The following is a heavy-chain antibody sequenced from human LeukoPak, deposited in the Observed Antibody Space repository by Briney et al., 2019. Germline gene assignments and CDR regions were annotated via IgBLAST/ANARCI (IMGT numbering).Heavy chain of an antibody. CDR3: ARGNGILTGYYSTFDY. J-gene: IGHJ4*02. Sequence: SETLSLTCSVSGGSISSYHWSWIRQSPGKGLEWIGYIYYSGSANCNPSLKSRVTISVDMSENQFSLKLSSVTAADTAVYYCARGNGILTGYYSTFDYWGQGTLVTVSS. CDR2: IYYSGSA. V-gene: IGHV4-59*01. CDR1: GGSISSYH. D-gene: IGHD3-9*01.